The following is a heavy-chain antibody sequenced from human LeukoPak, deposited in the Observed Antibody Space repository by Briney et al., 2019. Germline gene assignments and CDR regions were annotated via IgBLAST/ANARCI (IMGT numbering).Heavy chain of an antibody. CDR3: ARAGWGSTIYYYYYMDV. D-gene: IGHD5/OR15-5a*01. V-gene: IGHV1-8*03. Sequence: ASVKVSCKASGYTFTSYDINWVRQATGQGLEWMGWMNPNSGNTGYAQKFQGRVTITRNTSISTAYMELSSLRSEDTAVYYCARAGWGSTIYYYYYMDVWGKGTTVTVSS. J-gene: IGHJ6*03. CDR2: MNPNSGNT. CDR1: GYTFTSYD.